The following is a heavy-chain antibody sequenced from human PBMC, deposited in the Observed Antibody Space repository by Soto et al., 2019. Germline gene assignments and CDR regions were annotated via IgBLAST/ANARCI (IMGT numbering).Heavy chain of an antibody. CDR2: IGTAGDT. Sequence: EVQLVESGGGLVQPGGSLRLSCAASGFTFSSYDMHWVRQATGKGLEWVSAIGTAGDTYYPGSVKGRFTISRENAKNSLYLQMNSLRAGDTAVYYCARGTEYYDINGMDVWGQGTTVTVSS. V-gene: IGHV3-13*01. CDR3: ARGTEYYDINGMDV. CDR1: GFTFSSYD. D-gene: IGHD3-22*01. J-gene: IGHJ6*02.